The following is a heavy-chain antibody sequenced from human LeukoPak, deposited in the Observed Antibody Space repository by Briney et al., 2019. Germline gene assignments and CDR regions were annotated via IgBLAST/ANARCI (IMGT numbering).Heavy chain of an antibody. V-gene: IGHV3-23*01. CDR3: ARKSASGNYPLDY. Sequence: PGGSLRLSCAASGFTFSSYDMSWVRQAPGKGLEWVSRISGRGGSTYYADSVKGRFTISRDNSKNTLYLQMNSLRAEDTAVYYCARKSASGNYPLDYWGQGTLVTVSS. CDR2: ISGRGGST. CDR1: GFTFSSYD. J-gene: IGHJ4*02. D-gene: IGHD3-10*01.